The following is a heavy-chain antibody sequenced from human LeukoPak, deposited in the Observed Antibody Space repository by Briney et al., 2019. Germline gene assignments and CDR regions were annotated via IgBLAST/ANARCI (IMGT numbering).Heavy chain of an antibody. CDR1: GYTFTSYG. V-gene: IGHV1-18*01. CDR3: ARNARYCSSTSCSSNWFDP. Sequence: GASVKVSCKASGYTFTSYGISWVRQAPGQGLEWMGWISAYNGNTNYAQKLQGRVTMTTDTSTSTAYMELSSLRSEDTAVYYCARNARYCSSTSCSSNWFDPWGQGTLVTVSS. J-gene: IGHJ5*02. D-gene: IGHD2-2*01. CDR2: ISAYNGNT.